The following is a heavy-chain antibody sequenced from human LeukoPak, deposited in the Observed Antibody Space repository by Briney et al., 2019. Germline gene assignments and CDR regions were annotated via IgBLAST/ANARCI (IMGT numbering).Heavy chain of an antibody. V-gene: IGHV4-38-2*01. CDR3: ARGRVAYSAYYFDY. D-gene: IGHD2-15*01. CDR1: GYSISSGYY. CDR2: IYHSGST. Sequence: SETLSLTCAVSGYSISSGYYWGWIRQPPGKGLEWIGSIYHSGSTYYNPSLKSRVTISVDTSTNQFSLRLRSVTAADTAVYYCARGRVAYSAYYFDYWGRGTLVTVSS. J-gene: IGHJ4*02.